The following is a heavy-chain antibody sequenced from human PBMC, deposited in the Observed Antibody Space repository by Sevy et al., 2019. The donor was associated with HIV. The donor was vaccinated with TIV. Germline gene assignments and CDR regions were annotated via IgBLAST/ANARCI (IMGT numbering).Heavy chain of an antibody. Sequence: SLTCTVSGGSISSYYWSWIRQPPGKGLEWIGYIYYSGSTNFNPSLKSRVTISVDTSKNQFSLMLSSVTAAETAVYYCARDCMTTVKRGGFDYWGQGTLVTVSS. J-gene: IGHJ4*02. D-gene: IGHD4-17*01. CDR1: GGSISSYY. CDR3: ARDCMTTVKRGGFDY. V-gene: IGHV4-59*01. CDR2: IYYSGST.